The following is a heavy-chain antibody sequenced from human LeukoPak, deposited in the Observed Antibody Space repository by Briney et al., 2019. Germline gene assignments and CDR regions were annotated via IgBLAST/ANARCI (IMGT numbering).Heavy chain of an antibody. D-gene: IGHD2-2*02. CDR1: GFTFSSYS. CDR2: MSISNSYI. CDR3: ARSCGLGRNSCYTVDS. Sequence: GGSLRLSCAASGFTFSSYSMNWGRQAPGKGLELVSSMSISNSYIYYADSVKGRFTISRDNANKSLYLQMNSLRDADTAVYYCARSCGLGRNSCYTVDSWGQGTLVTVSS. J-gene: IGHJ4*02. V-gene: IGHV3-21*01.